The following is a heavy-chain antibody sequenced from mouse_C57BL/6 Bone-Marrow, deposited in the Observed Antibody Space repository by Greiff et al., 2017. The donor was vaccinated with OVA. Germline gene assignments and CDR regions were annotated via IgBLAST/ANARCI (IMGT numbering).Heavy chain of an antibody. CDR3: ARYGTGFYAMDY. Sequence: QVQLKQPGAELVKPGASVKLSCKASGYTFTSYWMQWVKQRPGQGLEWIGEIDPSDSYTNYNQKFKGKATLTVDTSSSTAYMQLSSVTSEDSAVYYCARYGTGFYAMDYWGQGTSVTVSS. CDR1: GYTFTSYW. CDR2: IDPSDSYT. D-gene: IGHD4-1*01. J-gene: IGHJ4*01. V-gene: IGHV1-50*01.